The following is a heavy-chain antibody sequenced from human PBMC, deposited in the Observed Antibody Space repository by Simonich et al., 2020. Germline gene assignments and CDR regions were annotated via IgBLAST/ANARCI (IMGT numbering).Heavy chain of an antibody. J-gene: IGHJ4*02. V-gene: IGHV4-38-2*01. CDR1: GYSISSGYY. CDR3: ARGGLWLDY. D-gene: IGHD3-16*01. Sequence: QVQLQESGPGLVKPSETLSLTCAVSGYSISSGYYWGWIRQPPGKGLEWIGSIYHSGSTYYTPSRKSRVTISVDTSKNQFTLKLSTVTAADTAMYYCARGGLWLDYWGQGTLVTVSS. CDR2: IYHSGST.